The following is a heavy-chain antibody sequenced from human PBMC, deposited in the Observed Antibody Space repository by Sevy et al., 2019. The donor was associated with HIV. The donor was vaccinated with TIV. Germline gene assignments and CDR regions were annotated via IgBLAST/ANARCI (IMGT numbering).Heavy chain of an antibody. CDR3: AKGDSTFYGMDV. J-gene: IGHJ6*02. CDR2: ISGSGGST. D-gene: IGHD6-13*01. V-gene: IGHV3-23*01. Sequence: GGSLRLSCAASGFTFSTYTMNWVRQAPGKGLEWVSAISGSGGSTYYAYSVKGRFTISRDKSKNTLYLQMNNLRAEDTAVYYCAKGDSTFYGMDVWGQGNTVTVSS. CDR1: GFTFSTYT.